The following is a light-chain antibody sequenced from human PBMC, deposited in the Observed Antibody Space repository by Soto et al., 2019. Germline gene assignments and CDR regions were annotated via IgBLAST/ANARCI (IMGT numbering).Light chain of an antibody. CDR3: QQYDTSPRT. CDR2: GAS. CDR1: QSITNN. J-gene: IGKJ1*01. V-gene: IGKV3-20*01. Sequence: ELVMTQSPATLSVSPGERATLSCRASQSITNNLAWYQQRPGQAPRLLIYGASSRATGIPDRFSGSGSGTDFTLTISRLEPEDFAVYCCQQYDTSPRTFGQGTKVDIK.